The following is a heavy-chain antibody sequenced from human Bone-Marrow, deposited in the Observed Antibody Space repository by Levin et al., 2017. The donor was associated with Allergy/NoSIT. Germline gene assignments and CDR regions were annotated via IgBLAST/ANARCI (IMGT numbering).Heavy chain of an antibody. CDR2: INHSGRT. D-gene: IGHD1-26*01. J-gene: IGHJ3*02. Sequence: SETLSLTCAIYGGSFSDYYWNWIRQPPGKGLEWIGEINHSGRTNYNPSLRSRVTISVDTSKNQFSLKLTSVTAADTAVYYCARTNHNGISWVATFDIWGQGTLVTVSS. CDR3: ARTNHNGISWVATFDI. V-gene: IGHV4-34*01. CDR1: GGSFSDYY.